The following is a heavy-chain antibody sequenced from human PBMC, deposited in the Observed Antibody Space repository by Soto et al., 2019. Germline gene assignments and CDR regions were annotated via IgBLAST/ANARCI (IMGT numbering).Heavy chain of an antibody. CDR1: GFTFSSYS. V-gene: IGHV3-21*01. J-gene: IGHJ4*02. Sequence: GGSLRLSCAASGFTFSSYSMNWVRQAPGKGLEWVSSISSSSSYIYYADSVKGRFTISRDNAKNSLYLQMNSLRAEDTAVYYCAREKMIVANFDYWGQGTLVTVSS. CDR2: ISSSSSYI. CDR3: AREKMIVANFDY. D-gene: IGHD3-22*01.